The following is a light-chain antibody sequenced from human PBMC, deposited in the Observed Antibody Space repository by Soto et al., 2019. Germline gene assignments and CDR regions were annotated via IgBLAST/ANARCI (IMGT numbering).Light chain of an antibody. CDR1: ETISSY. J-gene: IGKJ1*01. Sequence: DIRMTQSPSSLPASVGDRVTITFRASETISSYLNWYQQSPGKAPKLLIYAASTLQSGVPSRFSGTGSRTDFTLTLTSLQPEDFPTLYCQQSYTCHRTFGKWNTVDI. V-gene: IGKV1-39*01. CDR3: QQSYTCHRT. CDR2: AAS.